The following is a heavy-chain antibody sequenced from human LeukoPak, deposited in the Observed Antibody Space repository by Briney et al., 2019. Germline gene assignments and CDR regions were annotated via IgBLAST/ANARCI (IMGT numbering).Heavy chain of an antibody. CDR1: GYTFTSYY. D-gene: IGHD6-19*01. J-gene: IGHJ5*02. V-gene: IGHV1-46*01. Sequence: ASVKVSCKASGYTFTSYYMHWVRQAPGQGLEWMGIINPSGGSTSYAQKFQGRVTMTRDTSTSTVYMELSRLRSDDTAVYYCAREKSPVAGTHNWFDPWGQGTLVTVSS. CDR2: INPSGGST. CDR3: AREKSPVAGTHNWFDP.